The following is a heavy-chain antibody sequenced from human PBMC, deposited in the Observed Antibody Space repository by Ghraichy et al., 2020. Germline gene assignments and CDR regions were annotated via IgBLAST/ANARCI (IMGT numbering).Heavy chain of an antibody. D-gene: IGHD3-10*01. Sequence: SETLSLTCAVYGGSFSGYYWSWIRQPPGKGLEWIGEINHSGSTNYNPSLKSRVTISVDTSKNQFSLKLSSVTAADTAVYYCARAFTYYYGSGRPNAFDIWGQGTMVTVSS. V-gene: IGHV4-34*01. J-gene: IGHJ3*02. CDR3: ARAFTYYYGSGRPNAFDI. CDR1: GGSFSGYY. CDR2: INHSGST.